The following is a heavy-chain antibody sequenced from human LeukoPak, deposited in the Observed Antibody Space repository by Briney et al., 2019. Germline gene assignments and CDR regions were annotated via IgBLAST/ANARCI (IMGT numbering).Heavy chain of an antibody. Sequence: GGSLRLSCAASGFTFSTYWMTWVRQAPGKGLEWVANIKQDGSEKYFVDSVKGRFTISRDNSKNTVYLQMNSLRAEDTAVYYCAREDYYDTSGYYYVDAFDIWGQGTLVTVSS. CDR1: GFTFSTYW. CDR2: IKQDGSEK. CDR3: AREDYYDTSGYYYVDAFDI. D-gene: IGHD3-22*01. V-gene: IGHV3-7*01. J-gene: IGHJ3*02.